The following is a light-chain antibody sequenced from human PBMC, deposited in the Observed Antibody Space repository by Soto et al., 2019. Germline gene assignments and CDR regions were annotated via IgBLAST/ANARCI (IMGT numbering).Light chain of an antibody. J-gene: IGLJ1*01. Sequence: QSVLAQPASVSGSPGQSITISCTGTSSDVGGYNYVSWYQQHPGKAPKLMIYDVSNRPSGVSSRFSGSKSGNTASLTISGLQAEDEADYYCSSYTSSSPLVFGTGTKVTVL. CDR1: SSDVGGYNY. CDR2: DVS. V-gene: IGLV2-14*01. CDR3: SSYTSSSPLV.